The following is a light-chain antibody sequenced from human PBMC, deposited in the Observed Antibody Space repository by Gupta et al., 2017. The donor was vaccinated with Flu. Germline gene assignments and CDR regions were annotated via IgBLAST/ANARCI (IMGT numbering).Light chain of an antibody. V-gene: IGLV1-47*01. J-gene: IGLJ2*01. CDR2: RNN. CDR3: AAWGDHPSGSVV. CDR1: SSNIGSNY. Sequence: QSVLTQPPSASGTPGQRVTISCSGSSSNIGSNYLYWYQQLPGTAPKLLIYRNNQRPSGVPDRFSGSKSGTSASLAIRGLPSEDETDYYCAAWGDHPSGSVVFGGGTKLTVL.